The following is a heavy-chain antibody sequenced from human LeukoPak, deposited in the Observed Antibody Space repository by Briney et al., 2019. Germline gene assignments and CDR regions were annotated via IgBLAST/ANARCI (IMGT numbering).Heavy chain of an antibody. Sequence: SETLSLTCTVSGGSISSSNNFWGWIRQPPGKGLEWIGSVHHSGSTYYNPSLKSRVTISGDTSKNQFSLKLNSVTAADTAVHYCARHGGYCSSTSCFEYFHYWGQGTLVTVPS. CDR1: GGSISSSNNF. V-gene: IGHV4-39*01. D-gene: IGHD2-2*01. CDR2: VHHSGST. CDR3: ARHGGYCSSTSCFEYFHY. J-gene: IGHJ1*01.